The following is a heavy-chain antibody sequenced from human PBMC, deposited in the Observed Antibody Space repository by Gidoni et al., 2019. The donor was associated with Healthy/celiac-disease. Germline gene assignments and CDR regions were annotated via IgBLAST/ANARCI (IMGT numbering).Heavy chain of an antibody. CDR2: ISYDGSNK. J-gene: IGHJ4*02. V-gene: IGHV3-30-3*01. Sequence: QVQLVASGGGVAQPGRSLRLPCAASGFTFSRYARHGVRQAPGKGLEWVAVISYDGSNKYYADSVKGRFTISRDNAKNTLYLQMNSLRAEDTAVYYCARGLWFGEPGGYFDYWGQGTLVTVSS. CDR3: ARGLWFGEPGGYFDY. CDR1: GFTFSRYA. D-gene: IGHD3-10*01.